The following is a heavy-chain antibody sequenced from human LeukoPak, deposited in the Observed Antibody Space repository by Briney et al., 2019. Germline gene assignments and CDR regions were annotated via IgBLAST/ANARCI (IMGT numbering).Heavy chain of an antibody. J-gene: IGHJ4*02. CDR3: AKDRAFSGWHDY. D-gene: IGHD6-25*01. Sequence: GGSLRLSCAASGFTFSSYAMSWVRQAPGEGLEWVSGISGSGGSTYYADSVKGRFTISRDNSKNTLYLQMNSLRAEDTAVYYCAKDRAFSGWHDYWGQGTLVTVSS. CDR1: GFTFSSYA. CDR2: ISGSGGST. V-gene: IGHV3-23*01.